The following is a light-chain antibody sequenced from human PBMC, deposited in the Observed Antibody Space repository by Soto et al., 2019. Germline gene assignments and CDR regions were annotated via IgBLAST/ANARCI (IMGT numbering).Light chain of an antibody. CDR1: SSNIGAGYD. V-gene: IGLV1-40*01. CDR3: QSYDSSLSSVV. J-gene: IGLJ2*01. Sequence: QLVLTQPPSVSGAPGQRVTISCTGSSSNIGAGYDVHWYQRLPGTAPKLLIYGNSNRPSGVPDRFSGSKSGTSASLAITGLQAEDEADYYCQSYDSSLSSVVFGGGTKVTVL. CDR2: GNS.